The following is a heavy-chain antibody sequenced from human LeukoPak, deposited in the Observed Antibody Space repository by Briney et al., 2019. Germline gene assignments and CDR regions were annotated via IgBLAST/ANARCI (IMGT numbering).Heavy chain of an antibody. CDR2: IYYSGST. Sequence: SETLSLTCTVSGGSISSYYWSWIRQPPGKGLEWIGYIYYSGSTNYNPSLKSRVTISVDTSKNQFSLKLSSLTAADTSVYYCARAAAGVYDCWRGWDWFDPWGQGTLVTVSS. V-gene: IGHV4-59*01. CDR1: GGSISSYY. CDR3: ARAAAGVYDCWRGWDWFDP. J-gene: IGHJ5*02. D-gene: IGHD3-3*01.